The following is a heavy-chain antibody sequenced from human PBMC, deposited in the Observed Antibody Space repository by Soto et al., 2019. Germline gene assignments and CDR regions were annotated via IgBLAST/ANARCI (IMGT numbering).Heavy chain of an antibody. Sequence: PSETLYLSCLVSGFPISSPYSWGWIREPPGEGLEWIGSISHTGTTSYSPSLTSRVSISVDTSKNQVSLKLTSVTAADTAVYFCARVPMLIRDSAHFGVDVWGHGTTVT. D-gene: IGHD3-10*02. CDR3: ARVPMLIRDSAHFGVDV. J-gene: IGHJ6*02. V-gene: IGHV4-38-2*02. CDR1: GFPISSPYS. CDR2: ISHTGTT.